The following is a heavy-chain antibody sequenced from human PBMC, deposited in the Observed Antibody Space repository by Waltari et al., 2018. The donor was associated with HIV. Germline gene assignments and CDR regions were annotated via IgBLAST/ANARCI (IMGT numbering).Heavy chain of an antibody. V-gene: IGHV4-4*02. CDR2: IYHSGSA. J-gene: IGHJ4*02. D-gene: IGHD6-13*01. CDR3: ARPRGERRTSNWSFDY. CDR1: GGSINTTNW. Sequence: QVQMQESGPGLVKPSGTLSLTCFVSGGSINTTNWWSWVRQPPGKGLEWIGEIYHSGSANNNPSLDSRVTISIDKSQSHVSLKLTSVTAADTAVYYCARPRGERRTSNWSFDYWGQGTLVTVSS.